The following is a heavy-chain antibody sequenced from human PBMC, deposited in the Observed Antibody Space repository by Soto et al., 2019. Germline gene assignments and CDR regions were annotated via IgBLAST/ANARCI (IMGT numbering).Heavy chain of an antibody. CDR1: GGSISSGDYY. V-gene: IGHV4-30-4*01. Sequence: PSETLSLTCTVSGGSISSGDYYWSWIRQPPGKGLECIGYIYYSGSTYYNPSLKSRVTISVDTSKNQFSLKLSSVTAADTAVYYCARYGQRQWMVGSIIDYWGQGTLVTVSS. J-gene: IGHJ4*02. D-gene: IGHD6-19*01. CDR2: IYYSGST. CDR3: ARYGQRQWMVGSIIDY.